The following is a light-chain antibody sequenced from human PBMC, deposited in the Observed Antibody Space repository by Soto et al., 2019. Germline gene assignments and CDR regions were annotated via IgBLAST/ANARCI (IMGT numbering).Light chain of an antibody. Sequence: EIVLTQSPATLSLSPGERATLSCRTSQSVSSYFAWYQQKPGRAPRLLIYDASNRATGIPARFICSGSVTHFMITVSGLEPEEFAGYYRFQRSNLPITVGQGIRLEIK. CDR3: FQRSNLPIT. J-gene: IGKJ5*01. CDR1: QSVSSY. V-gene: IGKV3-11*01. CDR2: DAS.